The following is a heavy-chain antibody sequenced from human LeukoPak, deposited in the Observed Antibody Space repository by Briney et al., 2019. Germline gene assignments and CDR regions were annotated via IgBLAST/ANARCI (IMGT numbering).Heavy chain of an antibody. CDR2: MYYSGST. CDR3: ARSSAVSVDYCSGGSCFFDY. CDR1: GGSISSSY. V-gene: IGHV4-59*12. J-gene: IGHJ4*02. Sequence: SETLSLTCTVSGGSISSSYWSWIRQPPGKGLEWIGYMYYSGSTNYNPSLKSRVTISVDTSKNQFSLKLSSVTAADTAVYYCARSSAVSVDYCSGGSCFFDYWGQGTLVTVSS. D-gene: IGHD2-15*01.